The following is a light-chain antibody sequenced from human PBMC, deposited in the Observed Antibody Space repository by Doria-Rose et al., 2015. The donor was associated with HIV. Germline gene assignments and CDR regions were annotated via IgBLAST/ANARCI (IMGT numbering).Light chain of an antibody. V-gene: IGKV3-20*01. CDR1: QSFSSTY. CDR2: DGS. CDR3: DQYGTSWT. Sequence: TQSPGTLSLSPGERATLSCSVSQSFSSTYLAWYLQKPGQAPSLLICDGSTRATGIPDRFSASGSGTDFTLTINRLEPEDFALYYCDQYGTSWTFGQGTKVEI. J-gene: IGKJ1*01.